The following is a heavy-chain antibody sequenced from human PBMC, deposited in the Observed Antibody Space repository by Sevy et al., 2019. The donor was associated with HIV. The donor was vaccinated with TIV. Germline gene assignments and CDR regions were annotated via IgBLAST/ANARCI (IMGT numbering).Heavy chain of an antibody. V-gene: IGHV1-8*01. CDR1: GYTFTSYD. J-gene: IGHJ6*02. CDR3: ARGQLWFGELLVSGGYYYGMDV. D-gene: IGHD3-10*01. CDR2: MNPNSGNT. Sequence: ASVKVSCKASGYTFTSYDINWVRQATGQGLEWMGWMNPNSGNTGYAQKFQGRVTMTRNTSISTAYMERSSLRSEDTAVYYCARGQLWFGELLVSGGYYYGMDVWGQGTTVTVSS.